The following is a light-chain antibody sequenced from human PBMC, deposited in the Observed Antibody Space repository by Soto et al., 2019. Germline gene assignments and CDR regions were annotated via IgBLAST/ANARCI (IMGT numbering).Light chain of an antibody. V-gene: IGKV2-24*01. J-gene: IGKJ2*01. CDR1: QSLEHSDGNTY. CDR3: MQATQFPPYT. Sequence: EIVMTQTPLSSPVTLGQPASISCRSSQSLEHSDGNTYLSWLQQRPGQPPRLLIYKGSNRFSGVPDRFSGSGAGTDFTLQISRVEAEDVAVYYCMQATQFPPYTFGQGTKLEIK. CDR2: KGS.